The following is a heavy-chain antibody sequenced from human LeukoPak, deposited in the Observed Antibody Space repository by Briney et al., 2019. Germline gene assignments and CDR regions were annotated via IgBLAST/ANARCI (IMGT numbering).Heavy chain of an antibody. CDR3: AKDPGSGWYLDQGEDDY. D-gene: IGHD6-19*01. V-gene: IGHV3-30*18. J-gene: IGHJ4*02. CDR1: GFAFSSYG. CDR2: LSYDGGDK. Sequence: PGGSLRLSCAASGFAFSSYGMHWVRQAPGKGLEWVAVLSYDGGDKHYTDSVKGRFTISRDNSMDTLYLQMNSLRAEDTAVYYCAKDPGSGWYLDQGEDDYWGQGTLVTVSS.